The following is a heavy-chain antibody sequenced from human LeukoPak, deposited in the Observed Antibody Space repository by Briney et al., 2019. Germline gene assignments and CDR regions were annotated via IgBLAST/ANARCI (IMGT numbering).Heavy chain of an antibody. J-gene: IGHJ4*02. CDR3: AGGQYSGYTVAGKGALFDY. CDR1: GGSFSGYY. CDR2: INHSGST. V-gene: IGHV4-34*01. D-gene: IGHD5-12*01. Sequence: SETLSLTCAVYGGSFSGYYWSWIRQPPGKGLEWIGEINHSGSTNYNPSLKSRVTITVDTSKNQFSLKLSSVPAADTAVYYCAGGQYSGYTVAGKGALFDYWGQGTLVTVSS.